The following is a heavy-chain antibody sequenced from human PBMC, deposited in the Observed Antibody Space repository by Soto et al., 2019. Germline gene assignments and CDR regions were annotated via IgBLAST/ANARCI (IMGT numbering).Heavy chain of an antibody. CDR2: ISYDGRHQ. J-gene: IGHJ4*02. V-gene: IGHV3-30*03. Sequence: QVRLVESGGDLVQPGRSLRLSCAASGFTFGSYGMHWVRQAPGKGLEWVAMISYDGRHQYYADSVKGRFTISRDNFKDTLYLQMNGLTPEDTAIYFCARELDIPPDYDFDYWGQGNLVTVSS. CDR1: GFTFGSYG. D-gene: IGHD5-12*01. CDR3: ARELDIPPDYDFDY.